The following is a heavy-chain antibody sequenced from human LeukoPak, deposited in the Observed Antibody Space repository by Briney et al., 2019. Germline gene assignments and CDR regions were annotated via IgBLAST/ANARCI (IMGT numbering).Heavy chain of an antibody. CDR1: GGTFSSYA. V-gene: IGHV1-69*13. D-gene: IGHD3-16*02. CDR2: IIPIFGTA. Sequence: ASVEVSCKASGGTFSSYAISWVRQAPGQGLEWMGGIIPIFGTANYAQKFQGRVTITADESTSTAYMELSSLRSEDTAVYYCARDPFYDTVGGSYRPLDYWGQGTPITVSS. CDR3: ARDPFYDTVGGSYRPLDY. J-gene: IGHJ4*02.